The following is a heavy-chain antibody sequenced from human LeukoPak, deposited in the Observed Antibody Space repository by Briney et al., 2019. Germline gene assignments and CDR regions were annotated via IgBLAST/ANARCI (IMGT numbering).Heavy chain of an antibody. V-gene: IGHV3-74*01. D-gene: IGHD1-26*01. CDR2: INSDGSSA. Sequence: GGSLRLSCAASGFTFSSYWMHWVRQAPGEGLVWVSRINSDGSSATYADSVKGRFTISRDNVKNTLYLQMNSLRAEDTAVYYCARGAPSGSYYYWGQGTLATVSS. CDR1: GFTFSSYW. J-gene: IGHJ4*02. CDR3: ARGAPSGSYYY.